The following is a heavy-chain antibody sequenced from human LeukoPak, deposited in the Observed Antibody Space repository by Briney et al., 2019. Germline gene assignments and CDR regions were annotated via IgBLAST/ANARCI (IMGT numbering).Heavy chain of an antibody. D-gene: IGHD7-27*01. V-gene: IGHV4-34*01. CDR1: GGSFSGYY. J-gene: IGHJ4*02. Sequence: PSETLSLTCAVYGGSFSGYYWSWIRQPPGKGLEWIGEINHSGSTNYNPSLKSRVTISVDTSKNQFSLKLSSVTAADTAVYYCASSYFPAGVYYFDYWGQGILVTVSS. CDR3: ASSYFPAGVYYFDY. CDR2: INHSGST.